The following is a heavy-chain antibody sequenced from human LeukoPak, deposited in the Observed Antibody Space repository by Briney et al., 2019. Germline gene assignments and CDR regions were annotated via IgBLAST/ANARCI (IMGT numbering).Heavy chain of an antibody. CDR1: GFTFSSYS. J-gene: IGHJ4*02. CDR2: IISSSSYI. V-gene: IGHV3-21*01. Sequence: GGSLRLSCAASGFTFSSYSMNWVRQAPGKGLEWVSSIISSSSYIYYADSVKGRFTISRDNAKNSLYLQMNSLRAEDTAVYYCARENSGSYSHFDYWGQGTLVTVSS. CDR3: ARENSGSYSHFDY. D-gene: IGHD1-26*01.